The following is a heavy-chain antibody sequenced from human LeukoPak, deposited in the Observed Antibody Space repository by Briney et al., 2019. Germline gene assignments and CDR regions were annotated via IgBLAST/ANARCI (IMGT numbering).Heavy chain of an antibody. V-gene: IGHV4-34*01. J-gene: IGHJ4*02. D-gene: IGHD3-3*01. Sequence: PSETLSLTCAVYGGSFSNYYWSWIRQPPGKGLEWIGEINHSGSTNYNPSLKSRVTISVDTSKNQFSLKLSSVTAADTAVYYCARLLYYDFWSGYSRGYFDYWGQGTLVTVSS. CDR1: GGSFSNYY. CDR2: INHSGST. CDR3: ARLLYYDFWSGYSRGYFDY.